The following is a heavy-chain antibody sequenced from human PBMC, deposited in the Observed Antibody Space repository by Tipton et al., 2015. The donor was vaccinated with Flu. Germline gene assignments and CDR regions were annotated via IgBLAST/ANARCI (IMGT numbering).Heavy chain of an antibody. CDR1: GYSINSDYY. V-gene: IGHV4-38-2*01. D-gene: IGHD3-10*01. Sequence: TLSLTCAVSGYSINSDYYWGWIRQPPGKGLEWIGNIYHSGSTYYNPSLKSRVTISIDTAKNQFSQRLSSVTAADTAVYYCARSTYHYGSGSSDYWGQGTLVTVSS. CDR2: IYHSGST. J-gene: IGHJ4*02. CDR3: ARSTYHYGSGSSDY.